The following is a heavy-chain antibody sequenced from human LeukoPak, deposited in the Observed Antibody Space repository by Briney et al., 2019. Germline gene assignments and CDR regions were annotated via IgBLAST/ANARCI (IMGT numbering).Heavy chain of an antibody. CDR1: GLTFSSYV. J-gene: IGHJ3*02. Sequence: PGGSLRLSCAASGLTFSSYVMSWVRQAPGKGLEWVSAISGSGGSTYYADSVKGRFTISRDNSKNTLYLQMNSLRAEDTAVYYCARGSAEAHDAFDIWGQGTMVTVSS. CDR3: ARGSAEAHDAFDI. V-gene: IGHV3-23*01. CDR2: ISGSGGST.